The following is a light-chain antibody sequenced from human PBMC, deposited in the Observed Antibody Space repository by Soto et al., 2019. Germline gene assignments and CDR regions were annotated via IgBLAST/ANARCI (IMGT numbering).Light chain of an antibody. CDR1: QSVSSY. Sequence: EIVLTQSPATLSLSPGERATLSCRASQSVSSYLAWYQQKPGQAPRLLIYDASNRATGIPARFSGSGSGTDFTLTISSLESEDFAVYYSQQRSNWPPYTFGQGTKLEIK. V-gene: IGKV3-11*01. CDR3: QQRSNWPPYT. J-gene: IGKJ2*01. CDR2: DAS.